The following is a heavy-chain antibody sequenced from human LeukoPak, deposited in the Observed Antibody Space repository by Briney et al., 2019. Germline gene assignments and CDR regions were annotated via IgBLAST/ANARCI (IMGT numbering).Heavy chain of an antibody. Sequence: GGSLRLSCTASGFTFSSYWMHWVRQAPGKGLVWVSRINTDGSSTNYADSVKGRFTISRDNAKNTLYLQMNSLRAEDTAVYFCAGWDYQHEPHFDYWGQGTLVAVSS. D-gene: IGHD1-7*01. CDR3: AGWDYQHEPHFDY. J-gene: IGHJ4*02. CDR2: INTDGSST. CDR1: GFTFSSYW. V-gene: IGHV3-74*01.